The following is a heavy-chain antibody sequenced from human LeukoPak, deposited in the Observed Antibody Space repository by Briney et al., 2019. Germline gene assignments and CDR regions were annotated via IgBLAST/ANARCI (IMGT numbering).Heavy chain of an antibody. V-gene: IGHV3-30*02. CDR1: GFTFSSYG. Sequence: PGGFLRPSCAASGFTFSSYGMHWVRQAPGKGLEWVAFIRYDGSNKYYADSVKGRFTISRDNSKNTLYLQMNSLRAEDTAVYYCAKAEAQSLAVAGFWGQGTLVTVSS. D-gene: IGHD6-19*01. CDR3: AKAEAQSLAVAGF. J-gene: IGHJ4*02. CDR2: IRYDGSNK.